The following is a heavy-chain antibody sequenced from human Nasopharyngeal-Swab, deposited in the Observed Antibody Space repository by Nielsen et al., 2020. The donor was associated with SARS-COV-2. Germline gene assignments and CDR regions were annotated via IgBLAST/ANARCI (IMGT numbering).Heavy chain of an antibody. CDR2: VNHSGST. V-gene: IGHV4-34*01. D-gene: IGHD3-16*02. CDR1: GGSFSGYY. J-gene: IGHJ5*02. Sequence: SETLSLTCAVYGGSFSGYYWSWIRQPPGKGLEWIGEVNHSGSTYYNPSLKSRVTISVDTSKNQFSLKLSSVTAADTAVYYCARGKNYVWGTYRYNGWFDPWGQGTLVTGSS. CDR3: ARGKNYVWGTYRYNGWFDP.